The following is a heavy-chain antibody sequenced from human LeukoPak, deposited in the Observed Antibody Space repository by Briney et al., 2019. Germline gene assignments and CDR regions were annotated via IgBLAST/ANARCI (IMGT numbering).Heavy chain of an antibody. D-gene: IGHD6-19*01. Sequence: GGSLRLSCAASGFTFSSYGMHWVRQAPGKGLEWVAVISYDGSNKYYADSVKGRFTISRDNSKNTLYLQMNSLRAEDTAVYYCAKGSIAVAATKVLAEYFQHWGQGTLVTVSS. V-gene: IGHV3-30*18. CDR1: GFTFSSYG. CDR2: ISYDGSNK. CDR3: AKGSIAVAATKVLAEYFQH. J-gene: IGHJ1*01.